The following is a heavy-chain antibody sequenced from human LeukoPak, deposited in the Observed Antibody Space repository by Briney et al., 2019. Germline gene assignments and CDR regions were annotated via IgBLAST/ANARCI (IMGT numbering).Heavy chain of an antibody. CDR1: GYTFTSYG. D-gene: IGHD5-18*01. CDR2: ISAYNGNT. CDR3: ARDRLSGYSYRDAFDI. Sequence: ASVKVSCKASGYTFTSYGISWVRQAPGQGLEWMGWISAYNGNTNYAQKLQGRVTMTTDTSTSTAYMELRSLRSDDTAVYYCARDRLSGYSYRDAFDIWGQGTMVTVSS. J-gene: IGHJ3*02. V-gene: IGHV1-18*01.